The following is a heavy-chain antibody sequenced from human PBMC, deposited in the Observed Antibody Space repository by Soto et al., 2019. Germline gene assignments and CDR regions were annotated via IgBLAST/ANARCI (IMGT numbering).Heavy chain of an antibody. CDR2: IYHSGST. Sequence: QLQLQASGSGLVKPSQTLSLTCAVSGGSISSGGYSWSWIRQPPGKGLEWIGYIYHSGSTYYNPSFKSRVALSVDRSKNQFSLELSSVTAADTAVYYCARVPAPWGQGTLVSVSS. CDR1: GGSISSGGYS. CDR3: ARVPAP. J-gene: IGHJ5*02. V-gene: IGHV4-30-2*01.